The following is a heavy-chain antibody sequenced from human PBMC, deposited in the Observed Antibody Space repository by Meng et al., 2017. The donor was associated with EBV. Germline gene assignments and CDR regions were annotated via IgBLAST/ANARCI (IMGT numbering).Heavy chain of an antibody. Sequence: QLQLQESGPGLVKPSEXLSLTCTFAGDSISSRSYYWGWIRQSPGKGLEWIGNVYYSGNSYYNPSLKSRVTISVDTSKNQFYLKLISVTAADTAVYFCARVSFYDYWSGYSFNWFDPWGQGTLVTVAS. CDR2: VYYSGNS. V-gene: IGHV4-39*01. D-gene: IGHD3-3*01. CDR1: GDSISSRSYY. CDR3: ARVSFYDYWSGYSFNWFDP. J-gene: IGHJ5*02.